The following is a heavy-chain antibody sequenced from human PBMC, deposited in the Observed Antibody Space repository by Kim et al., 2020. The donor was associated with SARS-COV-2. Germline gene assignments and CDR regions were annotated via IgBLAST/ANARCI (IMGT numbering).Heavy chain of an antibody. CDR2: IMMTDGSET. J-gene: IGHJ4*02. V-gene: IGHV3-7*03. CDR1: DFSFGNFW. D-gene: IGHD2-8*01. CDR3: AGGREGGV. Sequence: GGSLRLSCVGSDFSFGNFWMNWVRQAPGKGLEWVASIMMTDGSETIYADSVRGRFTISRDNAKKSLNMQMDRLRDDDTAVYYCAGGREGGVWGQGTLVAV.